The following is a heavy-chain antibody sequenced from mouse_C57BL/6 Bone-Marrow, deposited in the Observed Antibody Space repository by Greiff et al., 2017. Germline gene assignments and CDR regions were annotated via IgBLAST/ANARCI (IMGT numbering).Heavy chain of an antibody. CDR1: GFTFSSYG. J-gene: IGHJ2*01. CDR3: ERHVGYYGSSPYYFDY. V-gene: IGHV5-6*01. CDR2: ISSGGSYT. D-gene: IGHD1-1*01. Sequence: EVKLMESGGDLVKPGGSLKLSCAASGFTFSSYGMSWVRQTPDKRLEWVATISSGGSYTYYPDSVKGRFTIPRDNANNTLYLQFRRLKCEDTAMYYVERHVGYYGSSPYYFDYWGQGTTLTVSS.